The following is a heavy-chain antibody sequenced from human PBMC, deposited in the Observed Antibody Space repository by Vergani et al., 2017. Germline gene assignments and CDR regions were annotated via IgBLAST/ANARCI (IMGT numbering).Heavy chain of an antibody. CDR1: GFTFSSYA. Sequence: EVQLLESGGGLVQPGGSLRLSCAASGFTFSSYAMSWVRQAPGKGLEWVSAISGSGGSTNYADSVKGRFTISRDNSKNTLYLQMNSLRAEDAAVYYCAKMIGIGGATPDAFDIWGQGTMVTVSS. D-gene: IGHD1-26*01. CDR2: ISGSGGST. CDR3: AKMIGIGGATPDAFDI. J-gene: IGHJ3*02. V-gene: IGHV3-23*01.